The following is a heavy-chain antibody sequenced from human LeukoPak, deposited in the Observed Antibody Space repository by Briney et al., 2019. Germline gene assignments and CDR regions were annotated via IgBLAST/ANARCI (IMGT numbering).Heavy chain of an antibody. Sequence: PSETLSLTCAVYGGSFSGYYWGRIRQPPGKGLEWIGSIYYSGSTYYNPSLKSRVTISVDTSKNQFSLKLSSVTAADTAVYYCARDPMETIFGVVIKPVYYMDVWGKGTTVTVSS. CDR3: ARDPMETIFGVVIKPVYYMDV. CDR2: IYYSGST. V-gene: IGHV4-34*01. J-gene: IGHJ6*03. CDR1: GGSFSGYY. D-gene: IGHD3-3*01.